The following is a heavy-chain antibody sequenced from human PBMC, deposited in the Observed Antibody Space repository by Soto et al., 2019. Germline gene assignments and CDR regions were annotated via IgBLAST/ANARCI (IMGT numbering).Heavy chain of an antibody. CDR2: IYYTGST. CDR1: GASIRSGGYY. CDR3: ARIEMASIK. V-gene: IGHV4-31*03. J-gene: IGHJ4*02. Sequence: SETLSLTCSVSGASIRSGGYYWSWLRQSPGKGLEWIGHIYYTGSTFYSPSLKSRLTISLDTSKNQFSLDLRSVMAADTAMSYCARIEMASIKWGRGTLVTVSS.